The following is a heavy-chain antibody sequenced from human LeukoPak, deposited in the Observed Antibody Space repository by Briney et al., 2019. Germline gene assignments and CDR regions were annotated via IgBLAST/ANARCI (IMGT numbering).Heavy chain of an antibody. CDR1: GGSISGSTYY. CDR2: TYYSGST. J-gene: IGHJ5*02. CDR3: ARHGRATVVTTGTNWFDP. D-gene: IGHD4-23*01. Sequence: SETLSLTCTVPGGSISGSTYYWGWIRQPPGKGLEWIGSTYYSGSTYYNPSLKSRVTISVDTSKNQFSLKLSSVTAADTAVYYCARHGRATVVTTGTNWFDPWGQGTLVTVSS. V-gene: IGHV4-39*01.